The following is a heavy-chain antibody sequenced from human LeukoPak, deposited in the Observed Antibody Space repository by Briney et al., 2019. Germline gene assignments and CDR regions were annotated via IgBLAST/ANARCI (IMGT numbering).Heavy chain of an antibody. CDR1: GYTFTSYD. D-gene: IGHD3-3*01. Sequence: ASVKVSCKASGYTFTSYDINWVRQAPGQGLEWMGGIIPIFGTANYAQKFQGRVTITADKSTSTAYMELSSLRSEDTAVYYCARDISPYDFWSGHPFDPWGQGTLVTVSS. V-gene: IGHV1-69*06. CDR3: ARDISPYDFWSGHPFDP. J-gene: IGHJ5*02. CDR2: IIPIFGTA.